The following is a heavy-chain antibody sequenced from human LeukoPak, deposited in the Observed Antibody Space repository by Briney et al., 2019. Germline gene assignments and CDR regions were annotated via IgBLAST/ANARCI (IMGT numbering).Heavy chain of an antibody. Sequence: GASVKVSCKASGYTFTGYYMHWVRQAPGQGLEWMGWINPNSGGTNYAQKFQGWVTMTRDTSISTAYMELSRLRSDDTAVYYCARSCGAAVAGGARCGSIDYWGQGTLVTVSS. D-gene: IGHD6-19*01. CDR1: GYTFTGYY. V-gene: IGHV1-2*04. J-gene: IGHJ4*02. CDR2: INPNSGGT. CDR3: ARSCGAAVAGGARCGSIDY.